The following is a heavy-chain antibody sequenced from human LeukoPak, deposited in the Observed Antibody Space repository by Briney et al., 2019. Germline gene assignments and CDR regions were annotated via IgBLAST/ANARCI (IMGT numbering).Heavy chain of an antibody. V-gene: IGHV3-30*18. Sequence: PGRSLRLSCAASGFTFSSYGMHWVRQAPGKGLEWVAVMSYDGHITYYADPLKGRFTISRDNSKNTLYLQMNSLRVEDTAVYYCAKVQLERRELLPNFDYWGQGTLVTVSS. D-gene: IGHD1-1*01. CDR1: GFTFSSYG. CDR3: AKVQLERRELLPNFDY. J-gene: IGHJ4*02. CDR2: MSYDGHIT.